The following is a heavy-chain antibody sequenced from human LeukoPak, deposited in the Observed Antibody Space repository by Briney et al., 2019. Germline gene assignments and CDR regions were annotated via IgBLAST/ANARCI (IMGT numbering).Heavy chain of an antibody. CDR3: ARARTYGDYFGYYFDY. CDR2: IYYSGST. D-gene: IGHD4-17*01. Sequence: SETLSLTCSVSGGSISNYYWSWIRQPPGKGLEWIGYIYYSGSTNYNPSLKSRVTISVDTSKNQFSLKLSSVTAADTAVYYCARARTYGDYFGYYFDYWGQGTLVTVSS. CDR1: GGSISNYY. J-gene: IGHJ4*02. V-gene: IGHV4-59*01.